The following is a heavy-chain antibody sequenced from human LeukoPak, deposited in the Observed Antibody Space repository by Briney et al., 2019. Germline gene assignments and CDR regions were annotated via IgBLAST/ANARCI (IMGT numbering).Heavy chain of an antibody. D-gene: IGHD4-23*01. J-gene: IGHJ3*02. CDR2: IYYSGST. V-gene: IGHV4-31*03. CDR1: GGSHSSGGYY. CDR3: ARFYGGNSGMLPRATFDI. Sequence: SQTLSLTCTVSGGSHSSGGYYWSSIRQHPGTGLEWIGYIYYSGSTYYNQSLRSRVTISVATSKNQFSLKLSSVTAADTAVYYCARFYGGNSGMLPRATFDIWGQGTMVTVSS.